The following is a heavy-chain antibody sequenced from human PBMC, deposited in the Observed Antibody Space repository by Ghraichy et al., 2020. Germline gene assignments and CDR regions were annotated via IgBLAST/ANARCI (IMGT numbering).Heavy chain of an antibody. J-gene: IGHJ2*01. CDR1: GGSISSSSYY. D-gene: IGHD6-13*01. CDR2: IYYSGST. CDR3: ARWGQAGTFSWYFDL. V-gene: IGHV4-39*01. Sequence: SETLSLTCTVSGGSISSSSYYWGWIRQPPGKGLEWIGSIYYSGSTYYNPSLKSRVTISVDTSKNQFSLKLSSVTAADTSVYYSARWGQAGTFSWYFDLWGRGTLVTVSS.